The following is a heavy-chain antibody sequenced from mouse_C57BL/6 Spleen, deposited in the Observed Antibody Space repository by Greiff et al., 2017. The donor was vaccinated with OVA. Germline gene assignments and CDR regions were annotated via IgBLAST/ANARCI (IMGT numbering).Heavy chain of an antibody. Sequence: QVHVKQSGAELVKPGASVKISCKASGYAFSSYWMNWVKQRPGKGLEWIGQIYPGDGDTNYNGKFTGKATLTADKSSSTAYMQLSSLASEDSAVYFGAREGMVTTRGFDYWGQGTTLTVSS. CDR1: GYAFSSYW. CDR3: AREGMVTTRGFDY. V-gene: IGHV1-80*01. J-gene: IGHJ2*01. D-gene: IGHD2-2*01. CDR2: IYPGDGDT.